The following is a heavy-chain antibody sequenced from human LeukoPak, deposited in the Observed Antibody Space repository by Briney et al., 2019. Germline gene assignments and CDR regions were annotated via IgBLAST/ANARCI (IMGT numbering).Heavy chain of an antibody. D-gene: IGHD3-10*01. Sequence: PSETLSLTWTVSSGSISSGSYYWSWIRQPAGKGLEWIGRIYSSGSTNYNPSLKSRVTISVDTSKNQFSLKLSSVTATDTAVYYCARQTMLRDLDYWGQGTLVTVSS. CDR2: IYSSGST. CDR3: ARQTMLRDLDY. J-gene: IGHJ4*02. CDR1: SGSISSGSYY. V-gene: IGHV4-61*02.